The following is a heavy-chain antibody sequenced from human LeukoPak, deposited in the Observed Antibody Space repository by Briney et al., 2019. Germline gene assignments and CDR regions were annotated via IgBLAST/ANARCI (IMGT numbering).Heavy chain of an antibody. CDR2: ISGGGVTT. CDR1: GFTFSSYA. CDR3: ARGSPGY. J-gene: IGHJ4*02. Sequence: PGGSLRLSCAASGFTFSSYALSWVRRSPGGGLAWVSTISGGGVTTYYADSVNGRFTISRDNSKNTLYLQMNSLRAEDTAIYYCARGSPGYWGQGTLVTVSS. V-gene: IGHV3-23*01.